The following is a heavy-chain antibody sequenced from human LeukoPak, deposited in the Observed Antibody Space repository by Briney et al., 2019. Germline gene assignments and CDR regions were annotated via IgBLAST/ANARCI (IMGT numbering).Heavy chain of an antibody. CDR1: GYTFTGYY. V-gene: IGHV1-2*02. CDR3: AREEGFGEFHFDY. D-gene: IGHD3-10*01. CDR2: INPNSGGT. J-gene: IGHJ4*02. Sequence: SVKVSCKASGYTFTGYYMHWVRQAPGQGLEWMGWINPNSGGTNYAQKFQGRVTMTRDTSISTAYMELSRLRSDDTAVYYCAREEGFGEFHFDYWGQGTLVTVSS.